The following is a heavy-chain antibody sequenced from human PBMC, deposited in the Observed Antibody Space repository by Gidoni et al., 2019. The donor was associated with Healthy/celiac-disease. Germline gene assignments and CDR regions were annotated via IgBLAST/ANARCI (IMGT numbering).Heavy chain of an antibody. CDR1: GFTFSSYA. CDR3: AKDDTYYYDSSGYGVGY. V-gene: IGHV3-23*04. D-gene: IGHD3-22*01. Sequence: EVQLVESGGGLVQPGGSLRLSCAASGFTFSSYAMSWVRQAPGKGLEWVSAISGSGGSTYYADSVKGRFTISRDNSKNTLYLQMNSLRAEDTAVYYCAKDDTYYYDSSGYGVGYWGQGTLVTVSS. J-gene: IGHJ4*02. CDR2: ISGSGGST.